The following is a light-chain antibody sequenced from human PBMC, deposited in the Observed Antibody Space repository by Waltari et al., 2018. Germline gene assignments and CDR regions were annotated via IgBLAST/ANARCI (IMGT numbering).Light chain of an antibody. Sequence: WYQQRPGQSPLLFIYQDTKRPSEIPERFSGSKSANAATLTITGTQAMDEADYYCQALGTGAWVFGGGTKLTVL. J-gene: IGLJ3*02. CDR3: QALGTGAWV. CDR2: QDT. V-gene: IGLV3-1*01.